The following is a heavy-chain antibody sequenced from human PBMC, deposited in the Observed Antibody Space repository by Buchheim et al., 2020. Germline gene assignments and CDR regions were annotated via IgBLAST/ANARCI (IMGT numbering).Heavy chain of an antibody. CDR3: ARDAMILTRSGYYYYYGREV. CDR1: GFTFSSYW. CDR2: IKQDGSEK. J-gene: IGHJ6*02. Sequence: EVQLVESGGGLVQPGGSLRLSCAASGFTFSSYWLSWVRQAPGKGLEWVANIKQDGSEKYYVDSVKGRFTISRDNAKNSLYLQMNSLSAEYPAVYYRARDAMILTRSGYYYYYGREVWGQGTT. D-gene: IGHD3-16*01. V-gene: IGHV3-7*01.